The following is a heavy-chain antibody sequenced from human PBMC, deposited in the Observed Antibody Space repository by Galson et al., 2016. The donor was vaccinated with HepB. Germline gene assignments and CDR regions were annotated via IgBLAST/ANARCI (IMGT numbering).Heavy chain of an antibody. Sequence: SLRLSCAASGFSVSSNYIIWVRQAPGKGLEWVSAIYSGGSTYYADAVKGHFTVSRDNPKNTVYLQMNSLRAEDTAIYYCTMISWSTSSGFGFWGQGTRVTVSS. J-gene: IGHJ4*02. CDR3: TMISWSTSSGFGF. CDR2: IYSGGST. V-gene: IGHV3-53*01. CDR1: GFSVSSNY. D-gene: IGHD3-22*01.